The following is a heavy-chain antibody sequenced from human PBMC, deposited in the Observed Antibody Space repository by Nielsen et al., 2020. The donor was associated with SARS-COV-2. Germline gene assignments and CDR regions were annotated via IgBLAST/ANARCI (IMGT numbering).Heavy chain of an antibody. CDR1: GFTFSNAW. J-gene: IGHJ4*02. CDR3: TTDCTGYSYEGDFDY. D-gene: IGHD5-18*01. CDR2: IKSKTDGGTT. V-gene: IGHV3-15*01. Sequence: GESLKISCAASGFTFSNAWMSWVRQAPGKGLEWVGRIKSKTDGGTTDYAAPVKGRFTISRDDSKNTLYLQMNSLKTEDTAVYYCTTDCTGYSYEGDFDYWGQGTLVTVSS.